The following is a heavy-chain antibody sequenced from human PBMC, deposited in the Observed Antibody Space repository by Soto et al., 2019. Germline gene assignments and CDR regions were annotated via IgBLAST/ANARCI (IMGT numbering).Heavy chain of an antibody. CDR1: GFTFSSYA. CDR2: ISGSGGST. V-gene: IGHV3-23*01. J-gene: IGHJ3*02. CDR3: AKGRYCSGGSCYSADAFDI. Sequence: GGSLRLSCAASGFTFSSYAMSWVRQAPGKGLEWVSAISGSGGSTYYADSVKGRFTISRDNSKNTLYLQRNSLRAEDTAVYYWAKGRYCSGGSCYSADAFDIWGQGTMVTVSS. D-gene: IGHD2-15*01.